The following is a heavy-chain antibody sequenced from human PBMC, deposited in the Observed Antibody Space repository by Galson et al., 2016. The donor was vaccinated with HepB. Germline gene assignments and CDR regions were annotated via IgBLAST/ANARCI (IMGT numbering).Heavy chain of an antibody. D-gene: IGHD2-15*01. CDR3: AKANIIMVTLGVFLDT. V-gene: IGHV3-23*01. CDR2: VSGHAGST. J-gene: IGHJ1*01. Sequence: SLRLSCAASGFSFSRYAMSWVRQAPGKGLEWVSGVSGHAGSTYYADSVKGRFAISRDNFKNTLYLQMNSLRADDTAVYYCAKANIIMVTLGVFLDTWGQGTLVTVSS. CDR1: GFSFSRYA.